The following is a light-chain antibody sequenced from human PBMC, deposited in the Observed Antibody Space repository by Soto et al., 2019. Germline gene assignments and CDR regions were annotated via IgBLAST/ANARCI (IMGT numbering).Light chain of an antibody. CDR1: ALPKKY. CDR2: EDS. CDR3: YSTDSSGNHRGV. V-gene: IGLV3-10*01. Sequence: SYELTQPPSVSVSTGQTARITCSGDALPKKYAYWYQQKSGQAPVLVIYEDSKRASGIPERFSGSSSGTMATLTISGAQVVYEADYYCYSTDSSGNHRGVFGGGTKLTVL. J-gene: IGLJ3*02.